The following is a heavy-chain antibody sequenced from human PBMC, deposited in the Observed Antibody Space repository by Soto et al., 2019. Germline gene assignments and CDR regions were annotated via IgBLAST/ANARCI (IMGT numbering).Heavy chain of an antibody. CDR2: ISSSSSYI. V-gene: IGHV3-21*01. CDR3: ARVSPIAAAGINYYYYYGMDV. CDR1: GFTFSSYS. D-gene: IGHD6-13*01. J-gene: IGHJ6*02. Sequence: GGSLRPSCAASGFTFSSYSMKWVRQAPGKGLEWVSSISSSSSYIYYADSVKGRFTISRDNAKNSLYLQMNSLRAEDTAVYYCARVSPIAAAGINYYYYYGMDVWGQGTTVTVSS.